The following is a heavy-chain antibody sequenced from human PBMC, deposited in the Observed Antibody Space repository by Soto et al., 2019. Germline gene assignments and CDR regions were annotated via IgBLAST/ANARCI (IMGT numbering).Heavy chain of an antibody. CDR2: IKQDGSEK. Sequence: GGSLRLSCAASGFTFSSYWMSWVRQAPGKGLEWVANIKQDGSEKYYVDSVKGRFTISRDNAKNSLYLQMNSLRAEDTAVYYCARDFGAPPQSWFDPWGQGTLVTVSS. V-gene: IGHV3-7*03. D-gene: IGHD3-10*01. CDR1: GFTFSSYW. J-gene: IGHJ5*02. CDR3: ARDFGAPPQSWFDP.